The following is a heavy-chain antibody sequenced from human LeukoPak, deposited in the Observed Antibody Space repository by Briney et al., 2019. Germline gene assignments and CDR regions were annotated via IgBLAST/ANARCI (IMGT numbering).Heavy chain of an antibody. CDR3: ARGANWNDSDY. CDR1: GYTFTSYD. V-gene: IGHV1-8*01. D-gene: IGHD1-1*01. J-gene: IGHJ4*02. Sequence: ASVNVSCKASGYTFTSYDINWVRQATGQGLEWMGWMNPNSGNTGYAQKFQGRVTMTRNTSISTAYMELRSLRSEDTAVYYCARGANWNDSDYWGQGTLVTVSS. CDR2: MNPNSGNT.